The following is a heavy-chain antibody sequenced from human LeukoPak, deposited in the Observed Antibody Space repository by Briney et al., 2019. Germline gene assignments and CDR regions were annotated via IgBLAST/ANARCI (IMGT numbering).Heavy chain of an antibody. D-gene: IGHD3-22*01. V-gene: IGHV3-72*01. J-gene: IGHJ4*02. CDR3: ASYDSSRYQNDY. CDR1: GFTFSDHY. Sequence: GGSLRLSCAASGFTFSDHYMDWVRQAPGKGLEWVGRTRNKANSYTTEYAASVKGRFTISRDDSKNSLYLQMNSLKTEDTAVYYCASYDSSRYQNDYWGQGTLVTVSS. CDR2: TRNKANSYTT.